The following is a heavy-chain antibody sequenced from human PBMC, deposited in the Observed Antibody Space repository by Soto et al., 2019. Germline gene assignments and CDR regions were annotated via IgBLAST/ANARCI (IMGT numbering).Heavy chain of an antibody. D-gene: IGHD2-2*01. CDR3: ARDRCNSTNCYDTFDN. CDR2: IKHDGSER. Sequence: GGSLRLSCAASGFTFSTYWMTWVRQAPGKGLEWVANIKHDGSERYYVDSVKGRFTISRDNAKKSVYLQMNSLRADDTSLYYCARDRCNSTNCYDTFDNWGQGTLVTVSS. J-gene: IGHJ4*02. V-gene: IGHV3-7*01. CDR1: GFTFSTYW.